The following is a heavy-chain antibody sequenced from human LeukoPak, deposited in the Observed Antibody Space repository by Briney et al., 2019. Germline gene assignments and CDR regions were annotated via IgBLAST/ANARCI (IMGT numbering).Heavy chain of an antibody. V-gene: IGHV3-48*01. J-gene: IGHJ6*02. Sequence: PGGSLRLSCAASGFNYSSYTMNWVRQAPGMGLEWLSYISASRGITYYADSVKSRFTISRDNAKNSLYLQMNSLRAEDTAVYYCVRDAPLNWNELKYYGMDVWGQGTTVTVSS. CDR2: ISASRGIT. CDR1: GFNYSSYT. CDR3: VRDAPLNWNELKYYGMDV. D-gene: IGHD1-20*01.